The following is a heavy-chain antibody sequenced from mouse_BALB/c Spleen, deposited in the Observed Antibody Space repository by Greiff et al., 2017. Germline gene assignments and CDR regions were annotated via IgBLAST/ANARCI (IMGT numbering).Heavy chain of an antibody. CDR3: ARRGGYYGWYFDV. J-gene: IGHJ1*01. CDR2: IYPGDGDT. CDR1: GYTFTSYW. V-gene: IGHV1-87*01. Sequence: VQLQQSGAELARPGASVKLSCKASGYTFTSYWMQWVKQRPGQGLEWIGAIYPGDGDTRYTQKFKGKATLTSDKSSSTAFIQLSSLASEVSEVVYGARRGGYYGWYFDVWGAGTTVTVSS. D-gene: IGHD1-1*01.